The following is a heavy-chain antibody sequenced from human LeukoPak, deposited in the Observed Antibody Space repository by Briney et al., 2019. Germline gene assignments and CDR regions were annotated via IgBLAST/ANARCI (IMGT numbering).Heavy chain of an antibody. D-gene: IGHD3-16*01. Sequence: ASVKVSCKASGYTFSSYYMFWVRQAPGEGLEWMGGFNPEDGEKFYTRKFRGRVTMTDDISTNTAYMELSSLRSDDTAVYFCASFYIMIGGPPADWGQGTLITVSS. CDR3: ASFYIMIGGPPAD. J-gene: IGHJ4*02. CDR1: GYTFSSYY. CDR2: FNPEDGEK. V-gene: IGHV1-24*01.